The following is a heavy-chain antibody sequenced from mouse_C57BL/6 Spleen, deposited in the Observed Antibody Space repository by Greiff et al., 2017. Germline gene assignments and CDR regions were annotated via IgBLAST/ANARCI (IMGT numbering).Heavy chain of an antibody. CDR2: IYPGDGDT. J-gene: IGHJ4*01. D-gene: IGHD1-1*01. V-gene: IGHV1-80*01. CDR1: GYAFSSYW. Sequence: VQLQQSGAELVKPGASVKISCKASGYAFSSYWMNWVKQRPGKGLEWIGQIYPGDGDTNYNGKFKDKATLTADKSSSPAYMQRSSLTSEDSAVYFCARGYGRSYGAYAMDYWGQGTSVTVYS. CDR3: ARGYGRSYGAYAMDY.